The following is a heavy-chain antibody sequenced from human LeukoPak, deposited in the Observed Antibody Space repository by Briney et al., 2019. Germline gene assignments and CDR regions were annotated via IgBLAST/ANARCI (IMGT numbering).Heavy chain of an antibody. J-gene: IGHJ4*02. D-gene: IGHD2/OR15-2a*01. CDR1: GFTFSSYA. CDR2: ISGNGRGDI. Sequence: GGSLRLSCAASGFTFSSYAMSWVRQAPGKGLEWVSAISGNGRGDIYYTDSVKGRFTISRDNSKNTLYLQMNSLSADDTGIYYCAKGPLLWDWGQGTLVTVSS. CDR3: AKGPLLWD. V-gene: IGHV3-23*01.